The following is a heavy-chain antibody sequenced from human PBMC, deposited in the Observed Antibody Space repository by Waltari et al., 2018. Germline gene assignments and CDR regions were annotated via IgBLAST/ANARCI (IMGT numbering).Heavy chain of an antibody. CDR3: ARCMGQWLALKAFDI. J-gene: IGHJ3*02. Sequence: EVQLVESGGGLVQPGGSLRLSCAASGFTFSSYWMHWVRQAPGKGLVGVARINSDGSSTSYAESVNGRFTISIDNAKNTLYLQMNSRISEDTAVYYCARCMGQWLALKAFDIWGQGTMVTVSS. V-gene: IGHV3-74*01. CDR2: INSDGSST. CDR1: GFTFSSYW. D-gene: IGHD6-19*01.